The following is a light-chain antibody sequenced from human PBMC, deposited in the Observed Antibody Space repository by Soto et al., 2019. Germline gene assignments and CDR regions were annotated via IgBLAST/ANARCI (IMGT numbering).Light chain of an antibody. J-gene: IGKJ1*01. CDR1: RSISSY. Sequence: DIQMTQSPSSLSASVGDRVTLTCRASRSISSYLNWYQQKPGKAPQVLIYAASSLQSGVPSRFSGSGSGTEFALTITSLQPDDFATYYCQQYDTYWTFGQGTKVDIK. CDR3: QQYDTYWT. CDR2: AAS. V-gene: IGKV1-39*01.